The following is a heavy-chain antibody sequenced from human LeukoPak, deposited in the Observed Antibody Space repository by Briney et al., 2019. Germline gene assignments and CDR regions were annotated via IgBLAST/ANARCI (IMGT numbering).Heavy chain of an antibody. D-gene: IGHD3-10*01. J-gene: IGHJ4*02. CDR2: IRFDGTDK. Sequence: PGGSLRLSCAACGFAFSNYGMHWVRQAPGKGLEWVAFIRFDGTDKYYVDSVKGRFTISRDNSKNTLYLQMNSLRAEDTAVYYCAKDHGESPDYWGQGTLVTVSS. CDR3: AKDHGESPDY. V-gene: IGHV3-30*02. CDR1: GFAFSNYG.